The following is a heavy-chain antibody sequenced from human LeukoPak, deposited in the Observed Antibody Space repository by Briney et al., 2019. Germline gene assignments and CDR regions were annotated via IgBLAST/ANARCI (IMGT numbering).Heavy chain of an antibody. V-gene: IGHV4-39*01. CDR3: ARLGLPYYYDSSGYPI. Sequence: PSETLSLTCTVSGGSISSSSYYWGWIRQPPGKGLEWIGSIYYSGSTYYNPSLKSRVTISVETSKNQFSLKLSSVTAADTAVYYCARLGLPYYYDSSGYPIWGQGTLVTVSS. D-gene: IGHD3-22*01. J-gene: IGHJ4*02. CDR1: GGSISSSSYY. CDR2: IYYSGST.